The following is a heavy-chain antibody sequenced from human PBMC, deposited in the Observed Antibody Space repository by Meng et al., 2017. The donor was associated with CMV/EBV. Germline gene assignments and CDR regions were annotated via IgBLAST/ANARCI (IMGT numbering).Heavy chain of an antibody. CDR3: ARDGYCSSTSCKPLYDWFDP. D-gene: IGHD2-2*01. Sequence: SETLSLTCAVYGGSFSGYYWSWIRQPPGKGLEWIGEINHSGSTNYNPSPKSRGTISVDTSKNQFSLKLSSVTAADTAVYYCARDGYCSSTSCKPLYDWFDPWGQGTMVTVSS. V-gene: IGHV4-34*01. J-gene: IGHJ5*02. CDR1: GGSFSGYY. CDR2: INHSGST.